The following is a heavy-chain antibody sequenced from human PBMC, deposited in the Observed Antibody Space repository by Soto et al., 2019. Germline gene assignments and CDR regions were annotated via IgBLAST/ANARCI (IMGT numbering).Heavy chain of an antibody. V-gene: IGHV4-59*08. J-gene: IGHJ4*02. CDR2: VYSSGST. CDR3: ARRGGSGTVDF. D-gene: IGHD3-10*01. Sequence: WTWIRQPPGKGLEWIGYVYSSGSTMYNPSLKSRVTISVDTSKSQFSLKLTSVTATDTAVYYCARRGGSGTVDFWGQGTLVTVSS.